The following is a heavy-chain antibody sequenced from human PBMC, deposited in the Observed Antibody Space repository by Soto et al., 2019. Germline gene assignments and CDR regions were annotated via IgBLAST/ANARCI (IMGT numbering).Heavy chain of an antibody. V-gene: IGHV3-21*01. CDR3: ASRSIAVAGHDAFDI. CDR1: GFTFSSYS. D-gene: IGHD6-19*01. CDR2: ISSSSSYI. J-gene: IGHJ3*02. Sequence: EVQLVESGGGLVKPGGSLRLSCAASGFTFSSYSMNWVRQAPGKGLEWVSSISSSSSYIYYADSVKGRFTISRDNAKNSLYLQMNSLRAEDTAVYYCASRSIAVAGHDAFDIWGQGTMVTVSS.